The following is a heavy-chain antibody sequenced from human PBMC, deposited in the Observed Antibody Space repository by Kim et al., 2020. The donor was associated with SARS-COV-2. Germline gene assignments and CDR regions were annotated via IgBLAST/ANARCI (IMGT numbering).Heavy chain of an antibody. J-gene: IGHJ4*02. V-gene: IGHV4-59*11. D-gene: IGHD4-4*01. CDR3: ARSGSNWLKFDS. CDR2: IYYTGST. Sequence: SETLSLTCTVSGGSMRSHYWSWIRQPPGKGLEWIGYIYYTGSTTYNPSLESRVTISIDTSKNQFSLKLNSATAADTAVYYCARSGSNWLKFDSWGQGALVTVSS. CDR1: GGSMRSHY.